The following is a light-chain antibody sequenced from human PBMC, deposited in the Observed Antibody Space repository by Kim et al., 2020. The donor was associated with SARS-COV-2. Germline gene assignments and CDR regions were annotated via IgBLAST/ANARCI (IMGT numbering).Light chain of an antibody. J-gene: IGLJ2*01. V-gene: IGLV1-40*01. CDR2: ANE. CDR3: QSYDKSLGGWRI. Sequence: VPISCTGTSSNIVADFHVHWYQQRPETAPRLIIFANENRPSGVPDRFSGSKSGTSASLAITGLQADDEGDCYCQSYDKSLGGWRIFGGGTQLTVL. CDR1: SSNIVADFH.